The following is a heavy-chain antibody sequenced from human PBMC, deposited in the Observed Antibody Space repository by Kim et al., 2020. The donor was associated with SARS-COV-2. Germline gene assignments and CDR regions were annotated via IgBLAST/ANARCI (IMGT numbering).Heavy chain of an antibody. J-gene: IGHJ4*02. D-gene: IGHD3-10*01. CDR3: AGATDYGSGSRSLPGTY. V-gene: IGHV3-7*03. CDR1: GFTFSSYW. CDR2: IKQDGSEK. Sequence: GGSLRLSCAASGFTFSSYWMTWVRHAPGNGLAWVANIKQDGSEKSYVDSVKGRFTVSRDNDKNSLYLQMNSLRAEDTAVYYCAGATDYGSGSRSLPGTYWGQGTLVAVPS.